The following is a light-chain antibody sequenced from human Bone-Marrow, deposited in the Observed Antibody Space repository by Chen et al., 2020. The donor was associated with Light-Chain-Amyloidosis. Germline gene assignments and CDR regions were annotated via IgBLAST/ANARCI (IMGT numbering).Light chain of an antibody. J-gene: IGLJ1*01. Sequence: QAALTPPASVAGSPGKSNTISGTGTSGDVGTYNYVSWYQQHPGKAPKVMIYAVSNRPSGVSNRFSGSKSGNTASLTISGLQAEDEADYYCSSFTSSSSYVFGPGTKVTVL. CDR3: SSFTSSSSYV. V-gene: IGLV2-14*01. CDR1: SGDVGTYNY. CDR2: AVS.